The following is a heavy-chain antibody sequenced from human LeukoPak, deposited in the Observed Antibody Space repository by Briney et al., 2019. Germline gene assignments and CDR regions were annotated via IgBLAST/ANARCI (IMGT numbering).Heavy chain of an antibody. CDR3: ARQAYYYDSSGYEFDY. CDR1: GGSISSYY. Sequence: PSETLSLTCTVSGGSISSYYWSWIRQSPGKGLEWIAYIYYSGSTSYNPSLKSRVAISIDTSKNQFSLKLSSVTAADTAVYYCARQAYYYDSSGYEFDYWGQGTLVTVSS. CDR2: IYYSGST. D-gene: IGHD3-22*01. V-gene: IGHV4-59*01. J-gene: IGHJ4*02.